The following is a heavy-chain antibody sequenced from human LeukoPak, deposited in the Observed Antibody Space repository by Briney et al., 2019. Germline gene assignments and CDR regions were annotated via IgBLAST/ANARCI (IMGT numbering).Heavy chain of an antibody. Sequence: ASVKVSCKASGYTFTSYYMHWVRQAPGQGLEWMGIINPSGGSTNYAQKLQGRVTMTTDTSTSTAYMELRSLRSDDTAVYYCARDSDNNWFDPWGQGTLVTVSS. CDR2: INPSGGST. J-gene: IGHJ5*02. V-gene: IGHV1-46*01. CDR3: ARDSDNNWFDP. D-gene: IGHD2-15*01. CDR1: GYTFTSYY.